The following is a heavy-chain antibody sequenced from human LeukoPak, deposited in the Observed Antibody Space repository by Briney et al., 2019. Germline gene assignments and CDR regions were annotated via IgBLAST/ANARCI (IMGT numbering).Heavy chain of an antibody. V-gene: IGHV4-59*08. CDR1: GGSISSYY. Sequence: SETLSLTCTVSGGSISSYYWSWIRQPPGKGLEWIGYIYYSGSTNYNPSLKSRVTISVDTSKNQFSLKLSSVTAADTAVYYCARTRPSGLRFFLGYYYMDVWGKGTTVTVSS. D-gene: IGHD3-3*01. CDR3: ARTRPSGLRFFLGYYYMDV. J-gene: IGHJ6*03. CDR2: IYYSGST.